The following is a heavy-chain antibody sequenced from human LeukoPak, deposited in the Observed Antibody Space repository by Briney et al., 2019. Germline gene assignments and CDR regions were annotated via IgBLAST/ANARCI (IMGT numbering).Heavy chain of an antibody. CDR3: ARGRNYYDTTTPAAPPNHDY. CDR2: IYDSGST. D-gene: IGHD3-22*01. CDR1: GGTISSYY. Sequence: SETLSLTCTASGGTISSYYWSWIRQAPGKGLEWLGYIYDSGSTDYNPSLESRVTISVDTSKNQYSLKLSSVTAADTAVDYCARGRNYYDTTTPAAPPNHDYWGQGTLVTVSS. J-gene: IGHJ4*02. V-gene: IGHV4-59*12.